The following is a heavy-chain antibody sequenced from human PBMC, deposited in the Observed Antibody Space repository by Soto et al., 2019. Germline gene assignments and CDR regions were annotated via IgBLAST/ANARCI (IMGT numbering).Heavy chain of an antibody. Sequence: GASVKVSCKASGYTFTNYGINWVRQAPGQGLEWMGWISPFTGDTHYTQSLQGRITMTTDTSTSTAYMELRSLRSADTAVYYCARSCSGGSCHSAYWGQGTLFTVSS. D-gene: IGHD2-15*01. V-gene: IGHV1-18*04. J-gene: IGHJ4*02. CDR1: GYTFTNYG. CDR3: ARSCSGGSCHSAY. CDR2: ISPFTGDT.